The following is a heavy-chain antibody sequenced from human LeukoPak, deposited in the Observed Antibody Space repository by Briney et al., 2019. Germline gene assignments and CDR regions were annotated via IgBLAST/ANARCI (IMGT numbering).Heavy chain of an antibody. CDR1: GFTFSNYG. J-gene: IGHJ3*02. Sequence: GGSLRLSCAASGFTFSNYGMHWVRQAPGKGLEWGAVIWSDGINRYYADSVKGRFTFSRDNSKNTLSLQMNSLRAEDTALYYCVKERSPFDAFDIWGQGTMVTVSS. CDR3: VKERSPFDAFDI. V-gene: IGHV3-33*06. CDR2: IWSDGINR.